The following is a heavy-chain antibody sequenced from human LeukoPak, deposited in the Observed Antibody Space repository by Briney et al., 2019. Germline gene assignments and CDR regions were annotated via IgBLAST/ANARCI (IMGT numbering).Heavy chain of an antibody. J-gene: IGHJ4*02. V-gene: IGHV3-21*01. CDR2: ISSSSSYI. CDR3: ARQPAAAKYYFDY. Sequence: PGGSLRLSCAASGFTFSSYSMNWVRQAPGKGLEWVSSISSSSSYIYYADSVKGRFTISRDNAKNSLYLQMNSLRAEDTAVYYCARQPAAAKYYFDYWGQGTLVTVSS. CDR1: GFTFSSYS. D-gene: IGHD2-2*01.